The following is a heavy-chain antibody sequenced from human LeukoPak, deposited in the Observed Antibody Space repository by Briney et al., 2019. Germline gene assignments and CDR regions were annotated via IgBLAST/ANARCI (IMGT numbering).Heavy chain of an antibody. V-gene: IGHV3-21*01. CDR3: TSRYCTSTNCYSFDN. J-gene: IGHJ3*02. D-gene: IGHD2-2*01. CDR2: ISSTSAHI. Sequence: PGGSLRLSCAASGLIFNTYSMNWVRQAPGKGLEWVSSISSTSAHIFYADSVKGRFSISRDNAKNSLYLQVNSLRVEDTAVYYCTSRYCTSTNCYSFDNWGQGTLVTVAS. CDR1: GLIFNTYS.